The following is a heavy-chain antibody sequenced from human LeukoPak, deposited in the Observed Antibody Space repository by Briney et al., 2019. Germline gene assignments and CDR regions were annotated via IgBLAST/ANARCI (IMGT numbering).Heavy chain of an antibody. CDR2: IIPIFGTA. V-gene: IGHV1-69*13. D-gene: IGHD1-26*01. CDR1: GGTFSSYA. Sequence: SVKVSCKASGGTFSSYAISWVRQAPGQGLEWMGGIIPIFGTANYAQKFQGRVTINADESTSTAYMELSSLRSEDTAVYYCARGVVGATTGAYSFDYWGRGTLVTVSS. J-gene: IGHJ4*02. CDR3: ARGVVGATTGAYSFDY.